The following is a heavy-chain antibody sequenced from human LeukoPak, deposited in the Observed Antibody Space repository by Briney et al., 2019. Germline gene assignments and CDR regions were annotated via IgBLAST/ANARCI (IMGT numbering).Heavy chain of an antibody. D-gene: IGHD3-10*01. CDR2: ISPNGDTI. J-gene: IGHJ4*02. CDR1: GFSFSDRY. Sequence: GGSLRLSCAAAGFSFSDRYMSWIRQAPGKGMEWVAYISPNGDTIHYADSVKGRFTISRDNSKNTLYLQMNSLRAEDTAVYYCANDLKATMVRGVIRYDYWGQGTLVTVSS. V-gene: IGHV3-11*01. CDR3: ANDLKATMVRGVIRYDY.